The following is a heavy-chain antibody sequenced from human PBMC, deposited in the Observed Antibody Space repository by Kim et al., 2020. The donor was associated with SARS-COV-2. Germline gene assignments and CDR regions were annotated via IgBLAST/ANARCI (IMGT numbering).Heavy chain of an antibody. J-gene: IGHJ3*02. CDR1: GFTFSRFA. CDR3: AKVVSGGDVGTEVFDI. D-gene: IGHD1-26*01. Sequence: GGSLRLSCATSGFTFSRFAMNWFRQAPGKGLEWVSAIGGSGGTTYDAESVKDRLTISRDNSKNTVVLQMRSLRVVDTDANDCAKVVSGGDVGTEVFDIWG. CDR2: IGGSGGTT. V-gene: IGHV3-23*01.